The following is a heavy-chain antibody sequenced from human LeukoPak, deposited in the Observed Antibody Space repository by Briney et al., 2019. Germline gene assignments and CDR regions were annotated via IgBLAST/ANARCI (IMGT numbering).Heavy chain of an antibody. V-gene: IGHV3-7*01. D-gene: IGHD6-25*01. Sequence: GGSLRLSCAASGFTFSSFWMTWVRQAPGKRLKYVANIKQDGTDKYYVGSVKGRFTISRDNAKNSLYLQMSSLRAEDTAAYYCARGRWGSGYYFDYWGQGTLVTVSS. CDR2: IKQDGTDK. CDR1: GFTFSSFW. CDR3: ARGRWGSGYYFDY. J-gene: IGHJ4*02.